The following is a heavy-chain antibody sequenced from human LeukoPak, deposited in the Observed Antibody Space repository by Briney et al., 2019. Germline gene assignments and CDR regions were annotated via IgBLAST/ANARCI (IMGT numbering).Heavy chain of an antibody. CDR2: IHYSGST. CDR3: ARHKTGGTYPLYY. CDR1: GVSLSTYY. Sequence: KPSETLSLTCTVSGVSLSTYYWSWIRQPPGKGLEWVGHIHYSGSTTYNPPLKSRVSISVDVSQNQFSLKRSSVTAADTAVYYCARHKTGGTYPLYYWGQGTPGTVSS. D-gene: IGHD1-26*01. J-gene: IGHJ4*02. V-gene: IGHV4-59*08.